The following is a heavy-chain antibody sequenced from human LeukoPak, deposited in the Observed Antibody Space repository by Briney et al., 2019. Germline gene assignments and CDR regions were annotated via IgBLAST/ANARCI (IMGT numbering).Heavy chain of an antibody. CDR1: GFTFSSYS. CDR3: ARGRHGSGTIPD. D-gene: IGHD3-10*01. CDR2: ISSSSSYI. V-gene: IGHV3-21*01. J-gene: IGHJ4*02. Sequence: AGGSLRLSCAASGFTFSSYSMNWVSQAPGKGLEWVSSISSSSSYIYYADSVKGRFTISRDNAKNSLYLQMNSLRAEDTAVYYCARGRHGSGTIPDWGQGTLVTVSS.